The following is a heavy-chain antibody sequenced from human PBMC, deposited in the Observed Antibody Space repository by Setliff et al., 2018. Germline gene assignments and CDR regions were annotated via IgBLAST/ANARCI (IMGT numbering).Heavy chain of an antibody. CDR3: ASRNSDGGPEYFQH. J-gene: IGHJ1*01. D-gene: IGHD1-26*01. CDR2: VYSNVGT. V-gene: IGHV4-4*07. Sequence: SETLSLTCTVSGGPINNYYWSWIRQPAGKGLEWIGRVYSNVGTNFNPSLKSRVTMSVDASKNQISLKLMSVTAADTAVYYCASRNSDGGPEYFQHWGQGALVTVSS. CDR1: GGPINNYY.